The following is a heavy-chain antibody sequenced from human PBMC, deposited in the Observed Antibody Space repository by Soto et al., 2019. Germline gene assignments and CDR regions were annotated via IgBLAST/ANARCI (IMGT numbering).Heavy chain of an antibody. CDR3: ARGETYLGV. CDR2: IIPIFGSR. Sequence: QVQLVQSGAEVKKPGSSVKVSCKASGDTFSKYAINWVRQAPGQGLEWMGWIIPIFGSRKYAEKLQGRVTITADESTSTAYMDLRSLRFEDTAVYYCARGETYLGVWGQGTTVTVSS. J-gene: IGHJ6*02. V-gene: IGHV1-69*01. CDR1: GDTFSKYA. D-gene: IGHD3-16*01.